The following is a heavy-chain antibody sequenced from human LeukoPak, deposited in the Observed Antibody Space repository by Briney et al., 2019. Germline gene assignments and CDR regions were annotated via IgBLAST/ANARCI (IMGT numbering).Heavy chain of an antibody. V-gene: IGHV4-30-2*01. CDR3: ARAGGVKTAALDLDY. CDR1: GGSISSGGYY. Sequence: SETLSLTCTVSGGSISSGGYYWSWIRQPPGKGLEWIGYIYHSGSTYYNPSLKSRVTISVDRSKNQFSLKLTSVTTADTAVYYCARAGGVKTAALDLDYWGQGTLVTVSS. J-gene: IGHJ4*02. CDR2: IYHSGST. D-gene: IGHD6-25*01.